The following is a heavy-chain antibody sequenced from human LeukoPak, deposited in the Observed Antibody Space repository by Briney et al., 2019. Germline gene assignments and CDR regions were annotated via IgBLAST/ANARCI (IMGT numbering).Heavy chain of an antibody. V-gene: IGHV1-2*02. Sequence: GASVKVSCKASGYSFTAYYMHWVRQAPGQGLEWMGWINPNSGGTNYAQQFQGRVTMTRDTSISTAYMELSRLRSDDTAVYYCARGDSSGYSGHPFDIWGQGTMVTVSS. CDR1: GYSFTAYY. CDR2: INPNSGGT. D-gene: IGHD3-22*01. CDR3: ARGDSSGYSGHPFDI. J-gene: IGHJ3*02.